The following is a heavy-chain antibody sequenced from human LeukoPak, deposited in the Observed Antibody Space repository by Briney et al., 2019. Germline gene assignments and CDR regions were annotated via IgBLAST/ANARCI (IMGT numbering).Heavy chain of an antibody. CDR2: IYTSENT. V-gene: IGHV4-4*07. CDR3: ARGYYDFWSGFSETRFDP. J-gene: IGHJ5*02. CDR1: GASISSYS. Sequence: PSETLSLTCTVSGASISSYSWSWIRQPAGKGLEWIGRIYTSENTNYNPSLKSRVTMSVDTSKNQFSLKLSSVTAADTAVYYCARGYYDFWSGFSETRFDPWGQGTLVTVSS. D-gene: IGHD3-3*01.